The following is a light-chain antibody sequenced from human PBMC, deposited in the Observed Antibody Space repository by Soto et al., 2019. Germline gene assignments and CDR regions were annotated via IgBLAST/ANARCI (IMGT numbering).Light chain of an antibody. Sequence: THSPSALSASVRDRLTINCRASQSISSWLAWYQQKPGKAPKLLIYATSNLQSGVPATFSGSGSGTDFTLTISSLQPEDFATYCCPQCYTTPNPFGPGTKVD. CDR2: ATS. CDR1: QSISSW. J-gene: IGKJ3*01. CDR3: PQCYTTPNP. V-gene: IGKV1-39*01.